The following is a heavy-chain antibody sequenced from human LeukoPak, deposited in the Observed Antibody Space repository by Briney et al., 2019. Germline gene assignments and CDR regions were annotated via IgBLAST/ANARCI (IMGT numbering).Heavy chain of an antibody. CDR3: LIVVVPLSYSF. D-gene: IGHD2-2*01. Sequence: SETLSLTWTVSGYSISSGYYWGWIRQHPGKGLEWIGSIYHSGSTYYNPSLKSRVTISVDTSKNQFSLKLSSVTAADTAVYYCLIVVVPLSYSFWGQGTLVTVSS. V-gene: IGHV4-38-2*02. J-gene: IGHJ4*02. CDR2: IYHSGST. CDR1: GYSISSGYY.